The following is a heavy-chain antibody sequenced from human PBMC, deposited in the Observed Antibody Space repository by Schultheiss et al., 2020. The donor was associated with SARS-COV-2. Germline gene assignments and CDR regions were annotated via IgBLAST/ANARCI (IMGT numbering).Heavy chain of an antibody. V-gene: IGHV2-70*12. CDR1: GFSLSTSGMC. D-gene: IGHD1-1*01. CDR3: AHSARHYYYYGMDV. Sequence: SGPTLVKPTQTLTLTCTFSGFSLSTSGMCVSWIRQPPGKALEWLALIDWDDDKYYSTSLKTRLTISKDTSKNQVVLTMTNMDPVDTATYYCAHSARHYYYYGMDVWGQGTTVTVSS. J-gene: IGHJ6*02. CDR2: IDWDDDK.